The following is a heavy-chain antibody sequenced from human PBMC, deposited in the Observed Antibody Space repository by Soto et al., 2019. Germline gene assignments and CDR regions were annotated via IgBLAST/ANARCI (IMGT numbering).Heavy chain of an antibody. Sequence: GGSLRLSCAASGFTFSNSAMSCVRQAPGKGLEWVSYISSSSSTIYYADSVKGRFTISRDNAKNSLYLQMSSLRAEDTAVYYCASNVITMIVGAMDVWGQGTTVTVSS. D-gene: IGHD3-22*01. J-gene: IGHJ6*02. CDR2: ISSSSSTI. CDR3: ASNVITMIVGAMDV. CDR1: GFTFSNSA. V-gene: IGHV3-48*01.